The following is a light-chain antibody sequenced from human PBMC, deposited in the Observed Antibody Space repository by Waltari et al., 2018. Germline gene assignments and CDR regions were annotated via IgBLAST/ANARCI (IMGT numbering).Light chain of an antibody. V-gene: IGLV3-21*04. Sequence: SSVLTPPPSVSLAPGKTASITCGGTNIGVKSVHWYQQRPGQAPVLVIYDDSARPSGIPERFSGSNSGNTATLTISRVEAGDGADYYCQVWDSNTNHVIFGGGTKLTVL. CDR3: QVWDSNTNHVI. CDR1: NIGVKS. CDR2: DDS. J-gene: IGLJ2*01.